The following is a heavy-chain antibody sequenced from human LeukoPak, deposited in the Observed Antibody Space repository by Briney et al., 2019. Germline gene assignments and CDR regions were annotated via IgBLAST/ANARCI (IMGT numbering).Heavy chain of an antibody. V-gene: IGHV3-21*01. D-gene: IGHD1-26*01. J-gene: IGHJ4*02. CDR3: ARVMWELRYYFDY. Sequence: PGGSLRLSCAASGFTFSSYWMNWVRQAPGKGLEWVSSISSSSSYIYYADSVKGRFTISRDNAKNSLYLQMNSLRAEDTAVYYCARVMWELRYYFDYWGQGTLVTVSS. CDR1: GFTFSSYW. CDR2: ISSSSSYI.